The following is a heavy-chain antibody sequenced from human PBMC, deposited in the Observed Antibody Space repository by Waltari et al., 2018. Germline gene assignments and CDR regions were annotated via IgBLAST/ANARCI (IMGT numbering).Heavy chain of an antibody. J-gene: IGHJ4*02. CDR2: IYSGGST. Sequence: EVQLVESGGGLIPPGGSLRLSCATLWFPVSTNYLRWLRQAPGKGLEWGSVIYSGGSTYYADSVKGRFTISRDNSKNTLYLQMNSLRAEDTAVYYCARGLQSFWYYFDYWGQGTLVTVSS. CDR1: WFPVSTNY. D-gene: IGHD1-26*01. CDR3: ARGLQSFWYYFDY. V-gene: IGHV3-53*01.